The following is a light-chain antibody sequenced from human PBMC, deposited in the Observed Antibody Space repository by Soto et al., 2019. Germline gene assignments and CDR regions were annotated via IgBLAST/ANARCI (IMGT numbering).Light chain of an antibody. Sequence: DIVLTQSPGTLSLSPGERATLSCRASQSVSSNHLAWYQQKPGQAPRLLIYGGCSRATGIPVRFSGSGSETDFTLTITRLEPEDFAVYYCQQYSSSRTFGQGTKVDIK. J-gene: IGKJ1*01. V-gene: IGKV3-20*01. CDR3: QQYSSSRT. CDR2: GGC. CDR1: QSVSSNH.